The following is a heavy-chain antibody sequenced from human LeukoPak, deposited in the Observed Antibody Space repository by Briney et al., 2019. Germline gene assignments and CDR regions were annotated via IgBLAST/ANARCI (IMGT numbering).Heavy chain of an antibody. CDR3: ATSSGMQLSPQIF. J-gene: IGHJ4*02. V-gene: IGHV4-38-2*01. CDR1: GYSISSGYY. CDR2: IYHSGST. D-gene: IGHD3-16*02. Sequence: SETLSLTCAVSGYSISSGYYWGWIRQPPGKGLEWIGSIYHSGSTYYNPSLKSRVTISVDTSKNQFSLKLSSVTAADTAVYYCATSSGMQLSPQIFWGQGTLVTVSS.